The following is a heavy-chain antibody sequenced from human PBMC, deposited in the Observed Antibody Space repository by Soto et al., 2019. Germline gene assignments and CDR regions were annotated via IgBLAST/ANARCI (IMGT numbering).Heavy chain of an antibody. CDR1: GFTFSSYA. Sequence: EVQLLESGGGLVQPGGSLRLSCAASGFTFSSYAMSWVRQAPGKGLEWVSAISGSGGSTYYADSVKGRFTISRDNSKNTMYLKMNSLRAEDTAVYYCAKYRVYDSSGYHYWGQGTLVTVSS. CDR2: ISGSGGST. D-gene: IGHD3-22*01. V-gene: IGHV3-23*01. J-gene: IGHJ4*02. CDR3: AKYRVYDSSGYHY.